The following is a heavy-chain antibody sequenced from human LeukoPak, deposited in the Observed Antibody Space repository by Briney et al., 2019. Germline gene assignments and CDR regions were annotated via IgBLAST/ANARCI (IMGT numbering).Heavy chain of an antibody. CDR3: ARDCSSTSCYTAFDI. CDR2: INHSGST. Sequence: SETLSLTCAVYGGSFSGYYRSWIRQPPGKGLEWIGEINHSGSTNYNPSLKSRVTISVDTSKNQFSLKLSSVTAADTAVYYCARDCSSTSCYTAFDIWGQGTMVTVSS. CDR1: GGSFSGYY. D-gene: IGHD2-2*02. J-gene: IGHJ3*02. V-gene: IGHV4-34*01.